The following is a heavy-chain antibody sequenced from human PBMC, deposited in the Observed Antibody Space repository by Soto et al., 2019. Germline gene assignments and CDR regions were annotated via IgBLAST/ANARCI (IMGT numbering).Heavy chain of an antibody. CDR3: VARGMTYDFLSGPHPFAP. J-gene: IGHJ5*02. Sequence: SETLSLTCAAHNGSFTDYFWTWIRQSPGKGLEWIGEINHRGGATYNPSLRSRVTISIDTSKNHFSLRLRSLTAADTAVYYCVARGMTYDFLSGPHPFAPRGNGTLVTVSS. V-gene: IGHV4-34*01. CDR1: NGSFTDYF. D-gene: IGHD3-3*01. CDR2: INHRGGA.